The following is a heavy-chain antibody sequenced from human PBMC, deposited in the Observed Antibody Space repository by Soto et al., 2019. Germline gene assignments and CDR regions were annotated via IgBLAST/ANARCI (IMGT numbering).Heavy chain of an antibody. J-gene: IGHJ5*02. CDR1: GDSVSKYY. CDR3: ARSPAYGDYANLDT. CDR2: IYTTRSP. Sequence: SETLSLTCTVAGDSVSKYYWNWIRQPAGKGLEWIGRIYTTRSPNYNPSLKSRVTMSVDTSKNQFSLKLNLSSVTAADTAVYYCARSPAYGDYANLDTWGQGTLVTVSS. D-gene: IGHD4-17*01. V-gene: IGHV4-4*07.